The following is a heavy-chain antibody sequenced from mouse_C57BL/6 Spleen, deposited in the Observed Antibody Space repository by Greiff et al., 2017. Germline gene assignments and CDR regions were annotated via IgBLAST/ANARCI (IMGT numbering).Heavy chain of an antibody. CDR1: GYTFTSYW. Sequence: QVQLQQPGAELVMPGASVKLSCKASGYTFTSYWMHWLKQRPGQGLEWIGEIDPSDSYTNYNQKFKGKSTLTVDKSSSTAYMQLSSLTSEDSAVYYCARHYYGYDAGHWYFDVWGTGTTVTVSS. V-gene: IGHV1-69*01. CDR3: ARHYYGYDAGHWYFDV. D-gene: IGHD2-2*01. J-gene: IGHJ1*03. CDR2: IDPSDSYT.